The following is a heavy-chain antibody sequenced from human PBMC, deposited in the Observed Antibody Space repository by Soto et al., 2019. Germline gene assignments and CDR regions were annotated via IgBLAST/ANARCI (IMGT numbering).Heavy chain of an antibody. V-gene: IGHV4-38-2*01. CDR2: IYHSGST. Sequence: TETLSLTCAVSGYSISSGYSWGWIRQPPGKGLEWIASIYHSGSTYYNPSLKSRVTISVDTSKNQFSLKLSSVTAADTAVYYCSRAAATVSPGSFDSWGQGTTVTGSS. CDR1: GYSISSGYS. CDR3: SRAAATVSPGSFDS. J-gene: IGHJ5*01. D-gene: IGHD4-17*01.